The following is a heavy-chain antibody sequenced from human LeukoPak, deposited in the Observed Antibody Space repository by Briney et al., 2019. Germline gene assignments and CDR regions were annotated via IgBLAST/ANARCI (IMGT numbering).Heavy chain of an antibody. D-gene: IGHD4-11*01. J-gene: IGHJ4*02. CDR2: IRSKAFGGTI. Sequence: GRSLRLSCTPSECTFTDYAMTWVRQDPGKGLEWLGFIRSKAFGGTIEYAASVKGRFTISRDDSKSIAYLQMISLKTDDTAVYYCTRGPYNNYVNLDYWGQGTLVTVSS. CDR3: TRGPYNNYVNLDY. V-gene: IGHV3-49*04. CDR1: ECTFTDYA.